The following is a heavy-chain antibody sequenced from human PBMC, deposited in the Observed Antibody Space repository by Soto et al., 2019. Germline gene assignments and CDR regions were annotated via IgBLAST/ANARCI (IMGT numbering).Heavy chain of an antibody. Sequence: PGGSLRLSCAASGFTFSSYAMSWVRQAPGKGLEWVSAISGSGGSTYYADSVKGRFTISRDNSKNTLYLQMNSLRAEDTAVYYCAICPELVLWGSYGYPTCFSFDYWGQGTLVTVSS. D-gene: IGHD5-18*01. CDR3: AICPELVLWGSYGYPTCFSFDY. CDR2: ISGSGGST. J-gene: IGHJ4*02. CDR1: GFTFSSYA. V-gene: IGHV3-23*01.